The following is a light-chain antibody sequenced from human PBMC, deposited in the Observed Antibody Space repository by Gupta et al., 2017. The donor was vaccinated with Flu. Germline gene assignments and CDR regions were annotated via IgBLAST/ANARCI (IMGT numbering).Light chain of an antibody. CDR1: SGGIVGYNI. J-gene: IGLJ2*01. CDR3: PSWAASNNQVV. Sequence: SGGIVGYNIVNWYQQHPGHAPLLIIFDVINRPSGVPDRFSGSNSGNTATLTITGLEAGDEADYYCPSWAASNNQVVFGAGTKLTVL. V-gene: IGLV2-11*01. CDR2: DVI.